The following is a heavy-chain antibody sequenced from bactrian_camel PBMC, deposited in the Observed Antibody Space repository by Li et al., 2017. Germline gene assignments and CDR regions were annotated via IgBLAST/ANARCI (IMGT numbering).Heavy chain of an antibody. CDR2: ASASYRT. CDR1: AYTFSANC. V-gene: IGHV3S53*01. CDR3: AIPTGLTRDYCGRTGH. J-gene: IGHJ4*01. Sequence: HVQLVESGGGSVQAGGSLRLSCGASAYTFSANCVAWYRQAPGKEREMVARASASYRTIYSDSVKGRATISRDNSKNVVTLQMINLKSEDTGVYYCAIPTGLTRDYCGRTGHWGQGTQVTVS. D-gene: IGHD7*01.